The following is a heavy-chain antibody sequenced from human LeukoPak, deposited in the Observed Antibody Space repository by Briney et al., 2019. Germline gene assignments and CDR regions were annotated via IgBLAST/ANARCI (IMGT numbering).Heavy chain of an antibody. Sequence: GGSLRLSCVGSGFTSIAYALTWARQAPGKGLEWVSGISGGGVTTYYADSAKGRFTISRDNSKNTLYLQMNSLRADDTAIYYCARNQQLGGHSYYYYGMDVWGQGTTVTVSS. J-gene: IGHJ6*02. CDR2: ISGGGVTT. V-gene: IGHV3-23*01. CDR3: ARNQQLGGHSYYYYGMDV. D-gene: IGHD3-16*01. CDR1: GFTSIAYA.